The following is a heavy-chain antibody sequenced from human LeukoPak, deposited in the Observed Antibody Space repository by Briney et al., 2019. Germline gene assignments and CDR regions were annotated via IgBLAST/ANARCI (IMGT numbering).Heavy chain of an antibody. CDR1: GFILSRYW. V-gene: IGHV3-7*01. CDR3: GRGGILITFGGITD. CDR2: IKEDGSEK. Sequence: GGSLRLSCAASGFILSRYWMSWIRQAPGKGLEWVANIKEDGSEKYYADSVKGRFTISRDNAKNSLYLQMNSLRDEDTAMYYCGRGGILITFGGITDWGQGTLVTVSS. J-gene: IGHJ4*02. D-gene: IGHD3-16*01.